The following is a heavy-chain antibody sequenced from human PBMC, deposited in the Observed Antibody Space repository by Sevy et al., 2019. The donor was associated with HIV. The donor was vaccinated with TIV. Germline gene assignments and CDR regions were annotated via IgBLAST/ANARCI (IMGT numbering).Heavy chain of an antibody. CDR3: ARTIAVAGSSGEGSYYGMDV. CDR2: INPSGGSK. CDR1: GYTFTSYY. Sequence: ASVKVSCKASGYTFTSYYMHWVRQAPGQGLEWMGIINPSGGSKSYAQTFQGRVTMTRDTSTSTVYMELSSLRSEDTAVYYCARTIAVAGSSGEGSYYGMDVWGQGTTVTVSS. V-gene: IGHV1-46*01. J-gene: IGHJ6*02. D-gene: IGHD6-19*01.